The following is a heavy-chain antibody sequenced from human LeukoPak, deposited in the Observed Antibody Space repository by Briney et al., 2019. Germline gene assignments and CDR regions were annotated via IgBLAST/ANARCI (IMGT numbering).Heavy chain of an antibody. J-gene: IGHJ3*02. Sequence: GASVKVSCKASGGTFSSYAISWVRQAPGQGLEWMGGIIPIFGTANYAQKFQGRVTITADKSTSTVYMELSSLRSEDTAVYYCAFGGYDILTGYLDAFDIWGQGTMSPSLQ. D-gene: IGHD3-9*01. CDR2: IIPIFGTA. V-gene: IGHV1-69*06. CDR3: AFGGYDILTGYLDAFDI. CDR1: GGTFSSYA.